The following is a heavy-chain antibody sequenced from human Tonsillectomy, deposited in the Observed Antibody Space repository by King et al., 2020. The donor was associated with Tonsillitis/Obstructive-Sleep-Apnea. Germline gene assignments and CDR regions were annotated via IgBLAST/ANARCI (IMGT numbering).Heavy chain of an antibody. J-gene: IGHJ3*02. D-gene: IGHD2-15*01. V-gene: IGHV3-48*03. CDR2: ISSSGSTI. CDR1: GFTFSSYE. Sequence: VQLVESGGGLVQPGGSLRLSCAASGFTFSSYEMNWVRQAPGKGLEWVSYISSSGSTIYYADSVKGRFTISRDNAKNSLYLQMNSLRAEDTAVYYCARLVVVVVDAPQSGFDIWGQGTMVTVSS. CDR3: ARLVVVVVDAPQSGFDI.